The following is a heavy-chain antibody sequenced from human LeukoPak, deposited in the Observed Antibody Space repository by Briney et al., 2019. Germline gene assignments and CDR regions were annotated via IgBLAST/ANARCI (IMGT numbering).Heavy chain of an antibody. CDR1: GGSINSYY. V-gene: IGHV4-4*07. CDR3: ARDQYYYDRSGYTTVSYFDY. CDR2: IYTSGST. Sequence: SETLSLTCTVSGGSINSYYWSWLRQPAGKGLEWIGRIYTSGSTNYNPFLKSRVTMSVDTSNNQFSLKLDFVTAADTAVYYCARDQYYYDRSGYTTVSYFDYWGQGTLVTVSS. J-gene: IGHJ4*02. D-gene: IGHD3-22*01.